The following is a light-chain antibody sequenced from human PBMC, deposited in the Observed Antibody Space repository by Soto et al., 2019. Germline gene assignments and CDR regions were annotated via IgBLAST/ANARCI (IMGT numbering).Light chain of an antibody. J-gene: IGLJ1*01. CDR3: CSYAGRSHYV. Sequence: QSVLTQPASLSGSPGQSITISCTGVSSDVGNYDLVSWYQQYPAKAPQLMIYEVTKRPSGVSNRFSGSKSGNTASLTISGLQTEDEADYYCCSYAGRSHYVFGTGTKVTVL. V-gene: IGLV2-23*02. CDR2: EVT. CDR1: SSDVGNYDL.